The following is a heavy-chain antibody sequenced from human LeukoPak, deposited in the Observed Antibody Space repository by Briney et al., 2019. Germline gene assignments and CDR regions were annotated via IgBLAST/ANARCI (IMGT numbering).Heavy chain of an antibody. CDR1: GYSFTTYW. V-gene: IGHV5-51*01. J-gene: IGHJ4*02. D-gene: IGHD5-24*01. CDR2: IYPGGSDT. CDR3: ARHFIDGDGYIDY. Sequence: GESLKISCKAFGYSFTTYWTGWVRQMPGKGLEWMGIIYPGGSDTRYSPSFQGQVTISADKSISTAYLQWRSLKASDTAMYYCARHFIDGDGYIDYWGQGTLVTVSS.